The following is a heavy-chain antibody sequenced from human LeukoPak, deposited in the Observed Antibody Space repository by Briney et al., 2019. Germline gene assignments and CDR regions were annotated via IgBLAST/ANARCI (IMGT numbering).Heavy chain of an antibody. CDR2: IYHSGST. CDR3: ARGRNSMIVDIDDAFDI. D-gene: IGHD3-22*01. V-gene: IGHV4-30-2*01. Sequence: SGTLSLTCTVSGGSISSGGYYWSWIRQPPGKGLEWIGYIYHSGSTYYNPSLKSRVTISVDRSKNQFSLKLSSVTAADTAVYYCARGRNSMIVDIDDAFDIWGQGTMVTVSS. CDR1: GGSISSGGYY. J-gene: IGHJ3*02.